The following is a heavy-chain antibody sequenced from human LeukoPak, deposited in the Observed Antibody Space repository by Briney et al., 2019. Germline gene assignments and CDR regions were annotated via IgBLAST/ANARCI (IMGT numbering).Heavy chain of an antibody. CDR1: GGSSSGYY. D-gene: IGHD3-16*02. Sequence: SETLSLTCAVYGGSSSGYYWSWIRQPPGKGLEWIGEINHSGSTNYNPSLKSRVTISVDTSKNQFSLKLSSVTAADTAVYYCARGPAYYDYVWGSYRSRPFDYWGQGTLVTVSS. CDR2: INHSGST. V-gene: IGHV4-34*01. J-gene: IGHJ4*02. CDR3: ARGPAYYDYVWGSYRSRPFDY.